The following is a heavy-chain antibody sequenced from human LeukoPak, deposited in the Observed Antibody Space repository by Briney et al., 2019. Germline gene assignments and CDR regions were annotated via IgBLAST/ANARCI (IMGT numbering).Heavy chain of an antibody. D-gene: IGHD5-12*01. CDR2: IYHSGST. Sequence: PSETLSLTCAVSGGSISSGGYSWSWIRQPPGKGLEWIGYIYHSGSTYYNPSLKSRVTISVDRSKNQFTLKLSSVTAADTAVYYCARGGSDYDSYYFDYWGQGTLVTVSS. CDR3: ARGGSDYDSYYFDY. J-gene: IGHJ4*02. CDR1: GGSISSGGYS. V-gene: IGHV4-30-2*01.